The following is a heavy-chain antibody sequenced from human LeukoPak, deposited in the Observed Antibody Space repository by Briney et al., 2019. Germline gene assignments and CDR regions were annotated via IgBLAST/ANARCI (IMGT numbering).Heavy chain of an antibody. J-gene: IGHJ4*02. D-gene: IGHD3-10*01. Sequence: MPSETLSLTCTVSGGSVSSGSYYWSWIRQPPGKGLEWIGYIYYSGSTNYNPSLKSRVTISVDTSKNQFSLKLSSVTAADTAVYYCARFGTYWGQGTLVTVSS. V-gene: IGHV4-61*01. CDR1: GGSVSSGSYY. CDR2: IYYSGST. CDR3: ARFGTY.